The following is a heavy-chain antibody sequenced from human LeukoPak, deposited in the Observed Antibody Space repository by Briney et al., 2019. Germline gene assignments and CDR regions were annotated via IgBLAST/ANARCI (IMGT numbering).Heavy chain of an antibody. CDR1: GGSFSGYY. CDR2: INHSGST. V-gene: IGHV4-34*01. CDR3: ARRPVPAAIRAGTTAHYYYYMDV. D-gene: IGHD2-2*01. Sequence: SETLSLTCAVYGGSFSGYYWSWIRQPPGKGLEWIGEINHSGSTNYNPSLKSRVTISVDTSKNQFSLKLSSVTAADTAVYYCARRPVPAAIRAGTTAHYYYYMDVWGKGTTVTVSS. J-gene: IGHJ6*03.